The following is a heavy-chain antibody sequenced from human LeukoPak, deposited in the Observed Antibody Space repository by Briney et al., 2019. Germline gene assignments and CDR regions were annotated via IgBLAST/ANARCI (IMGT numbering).Heavy chain of an antibody. Sequence: SSETLSLTCTVSGGSISSYYWSWIRQPPGKRLEWIGYIYYSGSTNYNPSLKSRVTISVDTSKNQFSLKVSSGTAADTAVYYCARQTDSSGWYYFDYWGQGTLVTVSS. V-gene: IGHV4-59*08. CDR3: ARQTDSSGWYYFDY. J-gene: IGHJ4*02. D-gene: IGHD6-19*01. CDR2: IYYSGST. CDR1: GGSISSYY.